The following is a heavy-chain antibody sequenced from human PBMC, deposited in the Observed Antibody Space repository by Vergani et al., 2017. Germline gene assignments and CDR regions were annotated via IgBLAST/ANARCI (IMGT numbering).Heavy chain of an antibody. Sequence: QVQLQQSGAGLLKPSETLSLMWGLYGGLFRGYYWSWIRQSPGKGLEWIGEIDHSGSANYNPSLKTRVIISVDTSKNQFSLKLTSVTAADTAVYYCARHGPGYYHYYMHVWGKGTTVTVSS. CDR3: ARHGPGYYHYYMHV. J-gene: IGHJ6*03. CDR1: GGLFRGYY. CDR2: IDHSGSA. V-gene: IGHV4-34*02. D-gene: IGHD2-8*01.